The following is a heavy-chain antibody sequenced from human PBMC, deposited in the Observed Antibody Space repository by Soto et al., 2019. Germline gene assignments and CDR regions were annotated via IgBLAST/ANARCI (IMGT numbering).Heavy chain of an antibody. CDR3: ATTIGSRGYLYYGMDV. J-gene: IGHJ6*02. D-gene: IGHD3-22*01. CDR1: GYTLTELS. CDR2: FDPEDGET. V-gene: IGHV1-24*01. Sequence: ASVKVSCKVSGYTLTELSMHWVRQAPGKGLEWMGGFDPEDGETIYAQKFQGRVTMTEDTSTNTAYMELSSLRSEDTAVYYCATTIGSRGYLYYGMDVWGQGTTVTGSS.